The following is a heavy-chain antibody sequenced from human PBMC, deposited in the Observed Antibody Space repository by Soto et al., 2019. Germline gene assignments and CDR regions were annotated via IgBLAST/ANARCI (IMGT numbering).Heavy chain of an antibody. V-gene: IGHV3-23*01. Sequence: PGGSLRLSCAASGFTFSSYAMSWVRQAPGKGLEWVSAISGSGGSTYYADSVKGRFTISRDNSKNTLYLQMNSLRAEDTAVYYCASLTGYSNDAFDIWGQGTMVSVSS. D-gene: IGHD5-12*01. CDR2: ISGSGGST. CDR1: GFTFSSYA. CDR3: ASLTGYSNDAFDI. J-gene: IGHJ3*02.